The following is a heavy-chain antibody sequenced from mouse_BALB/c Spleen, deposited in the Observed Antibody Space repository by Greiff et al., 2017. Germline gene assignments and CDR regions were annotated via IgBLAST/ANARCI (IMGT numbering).Heavy chain of an antibody. CDR1: GYTFTSYW. D-gene: IGHD1-1*01. V-gene: IGHV1-7*01. CDR2: INPSTGYT. J-gene: IGHJ2*01. CDR3: AFITTVVDY. Sequence: QVQLQQSGAELAKPGASVKMSCKASGYTFTSYWMHWVKQRPGQGLEWIGYINPSTGYTEYNQKFKDKATLTADKSSSTAYMQLSSLTSEDSAVYYCAFITTVVDYWGQGTTLTVSS.